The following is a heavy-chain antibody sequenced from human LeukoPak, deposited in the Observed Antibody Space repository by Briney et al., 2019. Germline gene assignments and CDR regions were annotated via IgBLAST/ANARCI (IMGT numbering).Heavy chain of an antibody. J-gene: IGHJ4*02. CDR2: IIPILGIA. V-gene: IGHV1-69*04. D-gene: IGHD3-22*01. CDR3: ASLGYYYDSSDFDY. Sequence: SVKVSCKASGYTFSSYAISWVRQAPGQGLEWMGRIIPILGIANYAQKFQGRVTITADKSTSTAYMELSSLRSEDTAVYYCASLGYYYDSSDFDYWGQGTLVTVSS. CDR1: GYTFSSYA.